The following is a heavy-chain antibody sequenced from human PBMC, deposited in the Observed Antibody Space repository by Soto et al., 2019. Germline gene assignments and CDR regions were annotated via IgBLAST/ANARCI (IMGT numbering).Heavy chain of an antibody. Sequence: SETLSLTCTVSGGSISSSSYYWGWIRQPPGKGLEWIGSIYYSGSTYYNPSLKSRFTISVDTSRNQFSLELRTVTAAETALYYCVRHAHSGSYLDAFDIWGQGTMVTVSS. V-gene: IGHV4-39*01. D-gene: IGHD1-26*01. J-gene: IGHJ3*02. CDR3: VRHAHSGSYLDAFDI. CDR1: GGSISSSSYY. CDR2: IYYSGST.